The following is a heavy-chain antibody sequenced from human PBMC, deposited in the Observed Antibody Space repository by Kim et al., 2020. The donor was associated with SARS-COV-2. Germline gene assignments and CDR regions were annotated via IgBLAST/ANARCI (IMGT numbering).Heavy chain of an antibody. CDR3: ATALAVAGTGMYYYYYYGMDV. Sequence: ASVKVSCKVSGYTLTELSMHWVRQAPGKGLEWMGGFDPEDGETTYAQKFQGRVTMTEDTSTDTAYMELSSLRSEDTAVYYCATALAVAGTGMYYYYYYGMDVWGQGTTVTVSS. CDR1: GYTLTELS. D-gene: IGHD6-19*01. CDR2: FDPEDGET. V-gene: IGHV1-24*01. J-gene: IGHJ6*02.